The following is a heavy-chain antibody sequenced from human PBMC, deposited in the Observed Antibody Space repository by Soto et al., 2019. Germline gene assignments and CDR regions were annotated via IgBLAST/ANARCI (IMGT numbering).Heavy chain of an antibody. D-gene: IGHD6-13*01. J-gene: IGHJ4*02. CDR2: ISYDGSNK. Sequence: QVQLVESGGGVVQPGRSLRLSCAASGFTFSSYGMHWVRQAPGKGLEWVAVISYDGSNKYYADSVKGRFTISRDNSKNPLDLQMNSLRAEDTVVYYWAKDRRGEQQLVVDYWGQGTLVTVSS. CDR3: AKDRRGEQQLVVDY. CDR1: GFTFSSYG. V-gene: IGHV3-30*18.